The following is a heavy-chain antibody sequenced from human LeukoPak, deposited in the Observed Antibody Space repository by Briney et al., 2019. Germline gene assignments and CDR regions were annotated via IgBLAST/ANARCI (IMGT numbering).Heavy chain of an antibody. CDR1: GYSFTSYW. Sequence: GESLKISCKGSGYSFTSYWIGWVRQMPGKGLEWMGIIYPGDSDTRYSPSFQGQVTISADKFISTAYLQWSSLKASDTAMYYCAMGLNNYYDSSGLDYWGQGTLVTVPS. D-gene: IGHD3-22*01. V-gene: IGHV5-51*01. CDR3: AMGLNNYYDSSGLDY. CDR2: IYPGDSDT. J-gene: IGHJ4*02.